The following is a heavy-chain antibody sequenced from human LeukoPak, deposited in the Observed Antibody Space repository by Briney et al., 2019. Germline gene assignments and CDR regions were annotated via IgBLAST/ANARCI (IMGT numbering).Heavy chain of an antibody. D-gene: IGHD1-26*01. V-gene: IGHV4-39*01. CDR2: IYYSGST. J-gene: IGHJ5*02. Sequence: SETLSLTCTVSGGSISSSSYYWGWIRQPPGKGLEWIGSIYYSGSTYYNPSLKSRVTISVNTSKSQFSLKLSSVTAADTAVYYCAGAILGHFHRPRQFDPWGQGTLVTVSS. CDR3: AGAILGHFHRPRQFDP. CDR1: GGSISSSSYY.